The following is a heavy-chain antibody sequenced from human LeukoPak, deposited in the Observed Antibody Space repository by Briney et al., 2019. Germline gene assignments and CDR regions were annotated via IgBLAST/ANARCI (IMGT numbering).Heavy chain of an antibody. J-gene: IGHJ3*02. CDR2: INPSGGST. D-gene: IGHD6-13*01. Sequence: ASVKVSCKASGYTFTSYYMHWVRQAPGQGLEWMGIINPSGGSTSYAQKFQGRVTVTRDTSTSTVYMELSSLRSEDTAVYYCATTPYSSSWYDDAFDIWGQGTMVTVSS. V-gene: IGHV1-46*01. CDR3: ATTPYSSSWYDDAFDI. CDR1: GYTFTSYY.